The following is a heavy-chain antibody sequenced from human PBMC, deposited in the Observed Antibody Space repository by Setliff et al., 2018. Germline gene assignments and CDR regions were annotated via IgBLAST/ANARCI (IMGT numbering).Heavy chain of an antibody. CDR3: ARDPHYDPTYSLPGHAFDF. V-gene: IGHV4-38-2*02. CDR1: GYSISNGFY. D-gene: IGHD3-22*01. Sequence: SETLSLTCAVSGYSISNGFYWGWIRQSPVKGLEWIGSLFDGGSANYSPSLKSRASISLDASKNQFALKLTPATAADTAVYYCARDPHYDPTYSLPGHAFDFWGQGIMVTVSS. J-gene: IGHJ3*01. CDR2: LFDGGSA.